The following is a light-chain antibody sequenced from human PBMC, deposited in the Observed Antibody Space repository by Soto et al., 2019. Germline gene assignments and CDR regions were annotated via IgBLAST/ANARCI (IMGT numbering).Light chain of an antibody. CDR3: QSYDSSLSAV. Sequence: QSVLTQPPSVSGAPGQRVTISCTGSSSNIGAGYDVHWYQQLPGTAPKLLIYGNSNRPSGVPDRFSGSKSGTSASLAITGLQAEDAAYYYCQSYDSSLSAVFGTGTKLTVL. J-gene: IGLJ1*01. V-gene: IGLV1-40*01. CDR1: SSNIGAGYD. CDR2: GNS.